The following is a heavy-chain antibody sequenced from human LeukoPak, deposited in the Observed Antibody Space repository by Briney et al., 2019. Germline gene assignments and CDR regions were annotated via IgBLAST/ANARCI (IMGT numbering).Heavy chain of an antibody. J-gene: IGHJ3*02. D-gene: IGHD3-22*01. CDR3: ARERDYYDSRPADDIDAFDI. CDR1: GYTFTSYA. V-gene: IGHV7-4-1*02. CDR2: INTNTGNP. Sequence: GASVKVSCKASGYTFTSYAMNWVRQAPGQGLEWMGWINTNTGNPTYAQGFTGRFVFSLDTSVSTAYLQISSLKAEDTAVYYCARERDYYDSRPADDIDAFDIWGQGTMVTVSS.